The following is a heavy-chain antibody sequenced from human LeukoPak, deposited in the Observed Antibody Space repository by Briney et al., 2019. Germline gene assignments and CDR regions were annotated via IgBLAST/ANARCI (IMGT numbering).Heavy chain of an antibody. CDR2: INSDGSST. D-gene: IGHD1-1*01. CDR1: GFTFSSYW. J-gene: IGHJ4*02. CDR3: ARGPFQNWNDFLY. V-gene: IGHV3-74*01. Sequence: PGGSLRLSCAASGFTFSSYWMHWVRQAPGKGLVWVSRINSDGSSTSYADSVKGRFTLSRDNAKNTLYLQMNSLRAEDTAVYYCARGPFQNWNDFLYWGQGTLVTVSS.